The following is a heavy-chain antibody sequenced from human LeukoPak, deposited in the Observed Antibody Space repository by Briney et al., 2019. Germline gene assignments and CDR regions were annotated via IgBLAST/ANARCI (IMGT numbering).Heavy chain of an antibody. CDR2: ISSSSSYI. CDR3: ARGYCSGGSCYQVPYYYYYMDV. CDR1: GFTFSSYS. V-gene: IGHV3-21*01. Sequence: GGSLRLSCAASGFTFSSYSMNWVRQAPGKGLEWVSSISSSSSYIYYADSVKGRFTISRDNAKNSLYLQMNSLRAEDTAVYYCARGYCSGGSCYQVPYYYYYMDVWGKGTTVTISS. D-gene: IGHD2-15*01. J-gene: IGHJ6*03.